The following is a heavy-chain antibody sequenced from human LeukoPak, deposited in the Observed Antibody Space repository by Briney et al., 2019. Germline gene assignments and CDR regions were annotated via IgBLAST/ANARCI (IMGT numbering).Heavy chain of an antibody. CDR2: SGST. V-gene: IGHV4-39*07. J-gene: IGHJ4*02. CDR3: ARGHGYSGHALAY. CDR1: GGSFINGTFY. Sequence: SETLSLTCTVSGGSFINGTFYWDWIRQPPGKGLEWIGNSGSTSYNPSLKSRVTLSLDTSKNQFSLQLNSVTAADTAVYYCARGHGYSGHALAYWGQGILVTVSS. D-gene: IGHD5-12*01.